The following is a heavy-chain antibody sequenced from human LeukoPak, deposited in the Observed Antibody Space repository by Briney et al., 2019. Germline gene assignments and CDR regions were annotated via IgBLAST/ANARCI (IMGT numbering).Heavy chain of an antibody. J-gene: IGHJ4*02. CDR3: GVYSRFDY. Sequence: PGGSLRLSCTVSGFPSTNYVIHWVRQAPGKGLEWVAVTSADESIKIYNDSVKGRFTISRDNSKNTLFLQMNSLRAEDTAVYYCGVYSRFDYWGQGTLVTVSS. CDR2: TSADESIK. V-gene: IGHV3-30*14. CDR1: GFPSTNYV. D-gene: IGHD3-22*01.